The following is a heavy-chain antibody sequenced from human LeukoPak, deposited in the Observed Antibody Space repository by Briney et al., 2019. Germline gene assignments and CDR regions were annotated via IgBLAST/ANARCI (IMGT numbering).Heavy chain of an antibody. Sequence: GGSLRLSCAASGSTFTNAYMSWVRQSPGKGLEWIGRIKSKTDGGTTDYAAPLKGGFTISRDDSENTLYLQMNSLKTEDTAVYYCTTVFAYGPDYWGQGTLVTVSS. CDR2: IKSKTDGGTT. V-gene: IGHV3-15*01. J-gene: IGHJ4*02. CDR1: GSTFTNAY. D-gene: IGHD3-10*01. CDR3: TTVFAYGPDY.